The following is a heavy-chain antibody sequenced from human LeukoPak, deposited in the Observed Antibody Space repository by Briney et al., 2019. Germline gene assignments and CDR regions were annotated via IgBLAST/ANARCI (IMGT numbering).Heavy chain of an antibody. CDR2: ISSSSSSI. D-gene: IGHD1-26*01. V-gene: IGHV3-48*01. CDR1: GFTFSAYS. CDR3: ARETWELLITYYMDV. J-gene: IGHJ6*03. Sequence: GSLRLSCAASGFTFSAYSMNWVRQAPGKGRGWGSYISSSSSSIYNADSVKGRFTISRDNAKNSLYLQMNSLRAEDTAVYYCARETWELLITYYMDVWGKGTTVTVSS.